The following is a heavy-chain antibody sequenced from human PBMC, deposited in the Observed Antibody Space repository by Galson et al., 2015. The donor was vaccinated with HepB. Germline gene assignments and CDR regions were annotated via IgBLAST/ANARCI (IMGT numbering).Heavy chain of an antibody. Sequence: SVKVSCKASGYTFTDYYIHWVRQAPGQGLEWMGRFDPNNGGTNYAQKFQGRVSMTRDTSISTAYMDLSRLRSDDTAVYYCARDLRENGVTEPDYWGQGTLVTVSS. J-gene: IGHJ4*02. V-gene: IGHV1-2*06. CDR3: ARDLRENGVTEPDY. CDR2: FDPNNGGT. D-gene: IGHD2-8*01. CDR1: GYTFTDYY.